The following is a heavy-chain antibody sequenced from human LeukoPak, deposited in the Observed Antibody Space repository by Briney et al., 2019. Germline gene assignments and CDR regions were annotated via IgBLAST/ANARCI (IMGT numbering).Heavy chain of an antibody. J-gene: IGHJ4*02. Sequence: SETLSLTCTVSGGSISSSSYYWGWIRQPPGKGLEWIGSIDYSGSTYYNPSLKSRVTISVDTSKNQFSLKLSSVTAADTAVYYCASNSRGSYYVGAYYFDYWGQGTLVTVSS. CDR3: ASNSRGSYYVGAYYFDY. V-gene: IGHV4-39*07. CDR1: GGSISSSSYY. D-gene: IGHD1-26*01. CDR2: IDYSGST.